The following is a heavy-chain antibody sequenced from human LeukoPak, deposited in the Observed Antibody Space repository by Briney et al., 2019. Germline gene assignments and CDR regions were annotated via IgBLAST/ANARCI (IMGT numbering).Heavy chain of an antibody. J-gene: IGHJ3*02. CDR1: GYTFTSYY. V-gene: IGHV1-46*01. Sequence: ASVKASCKASGYTFTSYYMHWVRQAPGQGLEWMGIINPSGGSTSYAQKFQGRVTMTRDMSTSTVYMELSSLRSEDTAVYYCARRYYDGSGWDAFDIWGQGTMVTVSS. CDR3: ARRYYDGSGWDAFDI. CDR2: INPSGGST. D-gene: IGHD3-22*01.